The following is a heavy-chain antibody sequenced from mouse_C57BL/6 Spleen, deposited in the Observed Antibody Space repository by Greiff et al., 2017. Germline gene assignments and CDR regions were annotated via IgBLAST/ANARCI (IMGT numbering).Heavy chain of an antibody. J-gene: IGHJ4*01. CDR3: ARRPVGYGYDDYYAMDY. CDR1: GFTFSDYG. D-gene: IGHD2-2*01. CDR2: ISSGSSTI. Sequence: DVMLVESGGGLVKPGGSLKLSCAASGFTFSDYGMHWVRQAPEKGLEWVAYISSGSSTIYYADTVKGRFTISRDNAKNTLFLQMTSLRSEDTAMYYCARRPVGYGYDDYYAMDYWGQGTSVTVSS. V-gene: IGHV5-17*01.